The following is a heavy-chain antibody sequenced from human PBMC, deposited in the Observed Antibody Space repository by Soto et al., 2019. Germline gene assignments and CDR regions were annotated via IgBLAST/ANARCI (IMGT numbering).Heavy chain of an antibody. CDR2: IYWNDDK. CDR1: GFSLSTSGVG. J-gene: IGHJ4*02. Sequence: QITLKESGPTLVKPTQTLTLTCTFSGFSLSTSGVGVGWIRQPPGKALEWLALIYWNDDKRYSPSLKSRLTITKDTSKNQEVLTMTNMDPVDTATYYCAHRQTRLWDCSGGSCPVYFDYWGQGTLVTVSS. V-gene: IGHV2-5*01. CDR3: AHRQTRLWDCSGGSCPVYFDY. D-gene: IGHD2-15*01.